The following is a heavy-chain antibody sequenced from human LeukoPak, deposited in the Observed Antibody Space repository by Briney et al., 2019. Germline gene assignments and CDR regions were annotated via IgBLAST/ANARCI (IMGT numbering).Heavy chain of an antibody. Sequence: GGSLRLSCAVSGFYFSAFGLNWVRQAPGKGLEWIAYLSSSASALYYADSVKGRFTISRDNAKSSLFLQMNSLTAEDPAVYYCARDPLPFSYDTVAFYYYMDVWGKGTTVTVSS. CDR2: LSSSASAL. D-gene: IGHD5-12*01. CDR1: GFYFSAFG. J-gene: IGHJ6*03. V-gene: IGHV3-48*01. CDR3: ARDPLPFSYDTVAFYYYMDV.